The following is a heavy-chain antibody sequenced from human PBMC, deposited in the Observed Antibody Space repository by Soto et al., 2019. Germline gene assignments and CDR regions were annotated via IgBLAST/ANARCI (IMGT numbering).Heavy chain of an antibody. Sequence: QVQLQQWGAGLLKPSETLSLTCAVYGGSFSGYYWSWIRQPPGKGLEWIGEINHSGSTNYNPSLKSRVIISVDTSKNQFSLKLSSVTAADTAVYSCARGRYFGMNFWFDPWGQGTLVTVSS. CDR2: INHSGST. J-gene: IGHJ5*02. D-gene: IGHD3-9*01. V-gene: IGHV4-34*01. CDR1: GGSFSGYY. CDR3: ARGRYFGMNFWFDP.